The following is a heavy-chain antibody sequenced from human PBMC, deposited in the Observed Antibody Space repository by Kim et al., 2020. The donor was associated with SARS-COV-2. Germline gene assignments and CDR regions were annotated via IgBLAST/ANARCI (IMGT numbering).Heavy chain of an antibody. J-gene: IGHJ4*02. CDR2: IYYSGST. Sequence: SETLSLTCTVSGGSISSSSYYWGWIRQPPGKGLEWIGSIYYSGSTYYNPFLKSRVTISVDTSKNQFSLKLSSVTAADTAVYYCARLDILTGYCYWGQGTLVTVSS. D-gene: IGHD3-9*01. CDR3: ARLDILTGYCY. V-gene: IGHV4-39*01. CDR1: GGSISSSSYY.